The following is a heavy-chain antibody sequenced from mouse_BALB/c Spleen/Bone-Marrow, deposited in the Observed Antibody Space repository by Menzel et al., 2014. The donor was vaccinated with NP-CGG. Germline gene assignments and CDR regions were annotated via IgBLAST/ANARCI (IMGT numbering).Heavy chain of an antibody. Sequence: VQLQQPGPELVKPGASVKISCKASGYSFXGYYMHWVKQSHGNSLDWIGYIYPYNGVSSYNQKFKGKATLTVDKSSSTAYMELRSLTSDGSAVYYCESRGEYFDVWGAGTTVTVPS. CDR2: IYPYNGVS. CDR1: GYSFXGYY. V-gene: IGHV1-31*01. CDR3: ESRGEYFDV. J-gene: IGHJ1*01.